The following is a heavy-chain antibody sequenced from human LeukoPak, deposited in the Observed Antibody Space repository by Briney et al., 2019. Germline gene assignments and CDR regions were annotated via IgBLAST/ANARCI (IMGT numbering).Heavy chain of an antibody. V-gene: IGHV3-30*02. D-gene: IGHD2-21*01. J-gene: IGHJ3*02. CDR3: ARDFAVAAAFDI. Sequence: GGSLRLSCAASGFTFSSYGMHWVRQAPGKGLEWVAFIRYDGSNKYYADSVKGRFTISRDNSKNTLYLQMNSLRAEDTAVYYCARDFAVAAAFDIWGQGTMVTVSS. CDR1: GFTFSSYG. CDR2: IRYDGSNK.